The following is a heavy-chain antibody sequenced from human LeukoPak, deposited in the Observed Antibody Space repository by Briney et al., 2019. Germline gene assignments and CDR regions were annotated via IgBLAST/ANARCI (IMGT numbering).Heavy chain of an antibody. CDR3: AKLGGSGSYYNEFDY. CDR2: IRYDGSNK. J-gene: IGHJ4*02. V-gene: IGHV3-30*02. D-gene: IGHD3-10*01. CDR1: GFTFSSYG. Sequence: PGGSLRLSCAASGFTFSSYGMHWVRQAPGKGLEWVAFIRYDGSNKYYADSVKGRFTTSRDNSKNTLYLQMNSLRAEDTAVYYCAKLGGSGSYYNEFDYWGQGTLVTVSS.